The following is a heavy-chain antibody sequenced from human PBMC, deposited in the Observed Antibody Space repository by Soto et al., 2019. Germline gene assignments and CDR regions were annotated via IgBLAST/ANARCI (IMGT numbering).Heavy chain of an antibody. CDR2: VIPIFGTP. Sequence: QVPLVQSGAEVKKPGSSVKVSCKAPGGTFSTYAISWVRQAPGQGLEWMGGVIPIFGTPKYVQKFQGRVTITADESTSTGYMELRSLRSEDTAVYYCARSQGGSSSLDIYYYYYYGMDVWGQGTTVTVSS. D-gene: IGHD2-15*01. CDR3: ARSQGGSSSLDIYYYYYYGMDV. V-gene: IGHV1-69*01. J-gene: IGHJ6*02. CDR1: GGTFSTYA.